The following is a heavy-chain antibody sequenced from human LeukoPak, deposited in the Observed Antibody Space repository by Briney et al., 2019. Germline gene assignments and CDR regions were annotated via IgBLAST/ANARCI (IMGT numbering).Heavy chain of an antibody. CDR2: ISSSSSDI. Sequence: PGGSLRLSCAASGFTFRNHAMNWVRQAPGKGLEWVSSISSSSSDIYYADSVKGRFTISRDNAKNSLYLQMNSLRAEDTAVYYCARRGYYDSSGYDYWGQGTLVTVSS. J-gene: IGHJ4*02. CDR3: ARRGYYDSSGYDY. CDR1: GFTFRNHA. V-gene: IGHV3-21*01. D-gene: IGHD3-22*01.